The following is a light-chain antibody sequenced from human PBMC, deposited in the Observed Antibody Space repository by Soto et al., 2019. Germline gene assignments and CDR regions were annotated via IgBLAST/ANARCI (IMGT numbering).Light chain of an antibody. V-gene: IGLV2-14*03. J-gene: IGLJ1*01. Sequence: QSALTQPASVSGSPGQSITISCTGTNSDVGGYNYVSWYQQHPGKAPKLMIYNVSHRPSGVSSRFSGSKSGNTASLTISGLQAEDEAAYYCSSYASSSTDVFGTGTKVTVL. CDR2: NVS. CDR3: SSYASSSTDV. CDR1: NSDVGGYNY.